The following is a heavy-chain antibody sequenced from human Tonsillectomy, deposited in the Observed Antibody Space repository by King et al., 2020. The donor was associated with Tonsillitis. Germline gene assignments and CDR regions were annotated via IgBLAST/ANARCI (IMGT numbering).Heavy chain of an antibody. Sequence: QLVQSGAEVRTPGASVKVSCMVSGYTLTELSMHWVRQAPGKGLEWMGGFDPEYGETIYAQKFQGRVTMTEDTSTDTAYMELSSLRSEDTAVYYCATDLAAAGRRDYYNGMDVWGQGTTVTVSS. D-gene: IGHD6-13*01. CDR1: GYTLTELS. CDR2: FDPEYGET. J-gene: IGHJ6*02. CDR3: ATDLAAAGRRDYYNGMDV. V-gene: IGHV1-24*01.